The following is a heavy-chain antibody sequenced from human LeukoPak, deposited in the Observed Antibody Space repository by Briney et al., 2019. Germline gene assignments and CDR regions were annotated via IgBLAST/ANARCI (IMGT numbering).Heavy chain of an antibody. CDR1: GFTFTSYE. Sequence: GGSLRLSCAASGFTFTSYEMNWVRQAPGKGLEWVSYISSSGSTIYYADSVKGRFTISRDNAKNSLYLQMNSLRAEDTAVYCCTRDPANDYWGQGTLVTVSS. J-gene: IGHJ4*02. CDR3: TRDPANDY. CDR2: ISSSGSTI. V-gene: IGHV3-48*03.